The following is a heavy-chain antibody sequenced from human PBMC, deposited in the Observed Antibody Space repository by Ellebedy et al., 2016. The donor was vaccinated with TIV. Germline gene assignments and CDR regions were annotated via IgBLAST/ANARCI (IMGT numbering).Heavy chain of an antibody. CDR1: GFTFGRYR. CDR3: ARDRGDYSISGP. Sequence: GESLKISCVASGFTFGRYRMHWVRQAPGNKLVWVSRIKSDGSSTTYADSVKGRFTPSRDNARNTLYLQMNSLRGEDTAVYFCARDRGDYSISGPWGQGTLVTVSS. CDR2: IKSDGSST. J-gene: IGHJ5*02. V-gene: IGHV3-74*01. D-gene: IGHD4-11*01.